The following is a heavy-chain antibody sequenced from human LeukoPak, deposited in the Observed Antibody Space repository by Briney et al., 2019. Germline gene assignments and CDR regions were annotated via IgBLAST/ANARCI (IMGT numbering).Heavy chain of an antibody. CDR2: ISWNSGSM. D-gene: IGHD2-2*02. CDR1: GFTFDDYA. J-gene: IGHJ4*02. Sequence: PGGSLRLSCAASGFTFDDYAMHWVRPAPRKGLEWVSGISWNSGSMGYADSVKGRFTISRDNAKNSLYLQMNSLRAEDTALYYCAKDSCSSTSCYRSFDYWGQGTLVTVSS. CDR3: AKDSCSSTSCYRSFDY. V-gene: IGHV3-9*01.